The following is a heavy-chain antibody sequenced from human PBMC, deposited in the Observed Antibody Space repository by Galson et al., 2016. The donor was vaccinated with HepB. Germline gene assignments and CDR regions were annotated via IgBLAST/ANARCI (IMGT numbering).Heavy chain of an antibody. CDR2: INAGNGNT. V-gene: IGHV1-3*01. Sequence: QSGAEVTKPGASVKVSCKASGYSLSAYTTHWVRQAPGQRLEWMGWINAGNGNTRFSQKFQGRVTITRDTSANTAYMELSSLRYEDTAVYYCAKERAKSTGWNDYWGQGTLVTVAS. J-gene: IGHJ4*02. CDR3: AKERAKSTGWNDY. D-gene: IGHD6-19*01. CDR1: GYSLSAYT.